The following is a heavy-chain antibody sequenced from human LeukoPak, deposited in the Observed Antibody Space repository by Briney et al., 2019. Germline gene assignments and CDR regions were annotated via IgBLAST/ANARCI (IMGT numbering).Heavy chain of an antibody. J-gene: IGHJ4*02. CDR3: AKDYPSKYSSEYGSDWPIDY. D-gene: IGHD6-19*01. CDR1: GFTFSSYA. Sequence: GGSLRLSCAASGFTFSSYAMTWVRQAPEKGLEWVSTVTRSGRTYYADSVKGRFTISRDNSKGTVFLQMSSLRAEDTAVYYCAKDYPSKYSSEYGSDWPIDYWGQGTLVAVSS. V-gene: IGHV3-23*01. CDR2: VTRSGRT.